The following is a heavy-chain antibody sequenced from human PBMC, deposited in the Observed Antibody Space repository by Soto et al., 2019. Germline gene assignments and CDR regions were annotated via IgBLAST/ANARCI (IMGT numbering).Heavy chain of an antibody. CDR1: GFTFSSSW. CDR2: INEDGSEK. Sequence: PGGSLRLSCAASGFTFSSSWMNWVRQAPGKGLEWVAGINEDGSEKYYVDFVKGRFTISRDNAENSLYLQMNGLRAEDTAVYYCARDRGYSCFDYWGLGTLVTVSS. CDR3: ARDRGYSCFDY. V-gene: IGHV3-7*01. J-gene: IGHJ4*02. D-gene: IGHD5-18*01.